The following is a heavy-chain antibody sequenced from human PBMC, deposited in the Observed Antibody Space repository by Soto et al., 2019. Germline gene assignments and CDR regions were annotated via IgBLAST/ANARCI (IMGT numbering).Heavy chain of an antibody. CDR2: ISSSSSTI. D-gene: IGHD3-9*01. V-gene: IGHV3-48*01. Sequence: GRSLRLSCAASGFTFSSYSMNWVRQAPGKGLEGVSYISSSSSTIYYADSVKGRFTISRDNAKNSLYLQMNSLRAEDTAVYYCAREYFDWSSLNTYYYYYYMDVWGKGTTVTVSS. CDR3: AREYFDWSSLNTYYYYYYMDV. CDR1: GFTFSSYS. J-gene: IGHJ6*03.